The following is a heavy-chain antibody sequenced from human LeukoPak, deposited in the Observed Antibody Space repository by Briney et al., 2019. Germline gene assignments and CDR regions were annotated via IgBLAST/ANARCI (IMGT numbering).Heavy chain of an antibody. CDR1: GGSISSSY. D-gene: IGHD6-13*01. V-gene: IGHV4-59*08. Sequence: SETLSLTCTVSGGSISSSYWSWIRQPPGKGLEWIGYIYYSGSTNYNPSLKSRVTISVDTSKNQFSLKLSSVTAADTAVYYCARLGSSSSSFDPWGQGTLVTVSS. CDR2: IYYSGST. J-gene: IGHJ5*02. CDR3: ARLGSSSSSFDP.